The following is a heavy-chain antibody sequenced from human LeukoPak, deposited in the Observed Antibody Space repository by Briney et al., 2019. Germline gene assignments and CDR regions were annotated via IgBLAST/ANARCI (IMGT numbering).Heavy chain of an antibody. CDR3: AKDLADIVVVPAAKPDF. D-gene: IGHD2-2*01. Sequence: AGGSLRLSCAASGFAFSNYGMNWVRQAPGKGLEWVSAISGSGGSTYYADSVKGRFTISRDNSKNTLYLQMNSLRAEDTAVYYCAKDLADIVVVPAAKPDFWGQGTLVTVSS. CDR2: ISGSGGST. J-gene: IGHJ4*02. CDR1: GFAFSNYG. V-gene: IGHV3-23*01.